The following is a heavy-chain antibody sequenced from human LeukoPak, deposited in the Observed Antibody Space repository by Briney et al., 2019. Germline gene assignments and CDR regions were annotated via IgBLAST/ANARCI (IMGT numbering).Heavy chain of an antibody. J-gene: IGHJ4*02. Sequence: GGSLRLSCAASGFTFSSSTMNWVRQAPGKGLEWVSYISTDSSTIYYADSVKGRFTISRDNAKNSLFLHMNTLRDEDTAVYYCARDRWESRWGQGTLVTVFS. CDR1: GFTFSSST. V-gene: IGHV3-48*02. CDR3: ARDRWESR. CDR2: ISTDSSTI. D-gene: IGHD1-26*01.